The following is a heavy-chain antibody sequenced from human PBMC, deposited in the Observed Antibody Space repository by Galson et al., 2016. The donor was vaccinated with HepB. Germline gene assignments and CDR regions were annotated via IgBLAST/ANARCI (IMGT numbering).Heavy chain of an antibody. CDR1: GVSANTSRLD. CDR3: AHVRDGLEIYFDS. CDR2: IYWDEDK. V-gene: IGHV2-5*02. J-gene: IGHJ4*02. Sequence: PALVKPTQTLTLTCSFSGVSANTSRLDVGWIRQPPGKALEWLALIYWDEDKRYNPSLKNRLTITRDTSKNEVVLTMTNMYPGDTATYFCAHVRDGLEIYFDSWGQGTLVTVSS. D-gene: IGHD1-1*01.